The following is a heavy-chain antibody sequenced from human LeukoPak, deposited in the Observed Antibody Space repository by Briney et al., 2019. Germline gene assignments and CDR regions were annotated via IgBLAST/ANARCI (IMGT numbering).Heavy chain of an antibody. CDR3: ARAGLYSGSYYWFDP. D-gene: IGHD1-26*01. J-gene: IGHJ5*02. CDR2: INPNSGGT. V-gene: IGHV1-2*02. CDR1: GYTFTGYY. Sequence: ASVKVSCKASGYTFTGYYMHWVRQAPGQGLEWKGWINPNSGGTNYAQKFQGRVTMTRDTSISTAYMELSRLRSDDTAVYYCARAGLYSGSYYWFDPWGQGTLVTVSS.